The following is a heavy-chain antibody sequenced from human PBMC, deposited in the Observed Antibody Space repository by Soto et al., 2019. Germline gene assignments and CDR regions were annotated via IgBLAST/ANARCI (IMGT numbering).Heavy chain of an antibody. CDR2: ISYDGSNK. Sequence: GGSLRLSCAASGFTFSSYGMHWVRQAPGKGLEWVAVISYDGSNKYYADSVKGRFTISRDNSKNTLYLQMNSLRAEDTAVYYCAKDLYDILTGYPDCWGQGTLVTVSS. CDR1: GFTFSSYG. D-gene: IGHD3-9*01. J-gene: IGHJ4*02. CDR3: AKDLYDILTGYPDC. V-gene: IGHV3-30*18.